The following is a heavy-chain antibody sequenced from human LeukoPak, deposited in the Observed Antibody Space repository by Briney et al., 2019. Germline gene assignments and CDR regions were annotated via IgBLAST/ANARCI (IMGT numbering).Heavy chain of an antibody. Sequence: GGSLRLSCAASGFTFSNYAMSWVRQAPGNGLEWVSGISGSGSSTFYADSVKGRYTISRDNSKNTLFLQMSSLTGDDTAVYYCAKASSSWYYLDPWGQGTLVTVSS. D-gene: IGHD6-13*01. J-gene: IGHJ5*02. CDR2: ISGSGSST. CDR1: GFTFSNYA. V-gene: IGHV3-23*01. CDR3: AKASSSWYYLDP.